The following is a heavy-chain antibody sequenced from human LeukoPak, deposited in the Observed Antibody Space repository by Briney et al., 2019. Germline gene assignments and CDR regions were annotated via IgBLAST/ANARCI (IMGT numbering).Heavy chain of an antibody. J-gene: IGHJ4*02. Sequence: PGGSLRLSCSASGFTFSSYGMHWVRQAPGKGLEWVAFIRYDGGNKYYADSVKGRFTISRDNSKNTLYLQMNSLRAEDTAVYYCARDGDILTGYYNPVFDYWGQGTLVTVSS. CDR1: GFTFSSYG. CDR2: IRYDGGNK. V-gene: IGHV3-30*02. CDR3: ARDGDILTGYYNPVFDY. D-gene: IGHD3-9*01.